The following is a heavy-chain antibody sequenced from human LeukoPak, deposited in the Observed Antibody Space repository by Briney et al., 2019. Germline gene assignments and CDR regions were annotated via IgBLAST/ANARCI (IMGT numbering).Heavy chain of an antibody. CDR3: ARDAVTYDAFDI. CDR2: VFYSGST. D-gene: IGHD2-21*02. V-gene: IGHV4-59*01. CDR1: GGSITNYH. Sequence: SETLSLTCTVSGGSITNYHWNWIRQPPGKGLEWIGYVFYSGSTNYNPSLKSRVTISVDTSKNQFSLKLSSETAADTAVYYCARDAVTYDAFDIWGQGTMVTVSS. J-gene: IGHJ3*02.